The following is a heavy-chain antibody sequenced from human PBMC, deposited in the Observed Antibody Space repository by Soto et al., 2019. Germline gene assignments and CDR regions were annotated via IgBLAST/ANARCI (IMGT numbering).Heavy chain of an antibody. CDR2: INSDGSST. CDR3: AREGSSWYNSYYFGMDV. Sequence: GGSLRLACGASGFTFSSYWMHWVRQAPGKGLVWVSRINSDGSSTSYADSVKGRFTISRDNAKNTLYLQMNSLRAEDTAVYYCAREGSSWYNSYYFGMDVWGQGTTVTVSS. V-gene: IGHV3-74*01. J-gene: IGHJ6*02. CDR1: GFTFSSYW. D-gene: IGHD6-13*01.